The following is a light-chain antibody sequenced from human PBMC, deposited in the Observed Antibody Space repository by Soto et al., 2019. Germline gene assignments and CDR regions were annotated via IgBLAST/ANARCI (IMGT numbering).Light chain of an antibody. CDR2: EVS. Sequence: SLLTQPASVSGSPGQSITISCTGTSSDVGGYNYVSWYQQHPGKAPKLMIYEVSNRPSGVSNRFSGSKSGNTASLTISGLQAEDEADYYCSSYTSSSTLVFGTGTKVTVL. CDR1: SSDVGGYNY. V-gene: IGLV2-14*01. CDR3: SSYTSSSTLV. J-gene: IGLJ1*01.